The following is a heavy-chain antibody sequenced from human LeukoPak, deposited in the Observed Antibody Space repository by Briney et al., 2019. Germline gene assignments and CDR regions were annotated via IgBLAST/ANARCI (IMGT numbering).Heavy chain of an antibody. J-gene: IGHJ5*02. CDR1: GGSISSYY. D-gene: IGHD6-19*01. Sequence: PSETLSLTCTVSGGSISSYYWSWIRQPAGKGLEWIGRIYTSGSTNYNPSLKSRVTMSVDASKNQLSLKLSSVTAADTAVYHCERDKGARDAQQWLFNWFDPWRQGTLVTVSS. V-gene: IGHV4-4*07. CDR2: IYTSGST. CDR3: ERDKGARDAQQWLFNWFDP.